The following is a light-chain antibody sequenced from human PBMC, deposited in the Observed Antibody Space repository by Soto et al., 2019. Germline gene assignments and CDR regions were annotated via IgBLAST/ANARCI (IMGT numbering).Light chain of an antibody. CDR2: EVA. J-gene: IGLJ2*01. CDR1: SSDVGSYDL. CDR3: CSYTSTNTLV. V-gene: IGLV2-23*02. Sequence: QSALTQPASVSGSPGQSITISCTGTSSDVGSYDLVSWYQQRPGRAPRLMIFEVAKRPSGISTRFSGSKSGNTASLTISGIQAVDEADYFCCSYTSTNTLVFGGGTKLTVL.